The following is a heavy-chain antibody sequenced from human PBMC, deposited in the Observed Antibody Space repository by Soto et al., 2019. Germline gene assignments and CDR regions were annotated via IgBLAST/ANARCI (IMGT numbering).Heavy chain of an antibody. CDR1: GFIFSSYD. CDR2: IGNAGDT. CDR3: ARRAYGGSGAFDI. D-gene: IGHD2-15*01. J-gene: IGHJ3*02. Sequence: EVQLVESGGGLVQPGGSLRLSCAGSGFIFSSYDMYWVRQATGKGLEWVSTIGNAGDTYYPGSVKGRFTISRENAKNSLYLQMNSLRAGDTAVYYFARRAYGGSGAFDIWGQGTMVTVSS. V-gene: IGHV3-13*01.